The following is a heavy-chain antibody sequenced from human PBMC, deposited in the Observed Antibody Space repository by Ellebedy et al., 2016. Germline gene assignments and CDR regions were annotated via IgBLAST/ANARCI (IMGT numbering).Heavy chain of an antibody. D-gene: IGHD1-1*01. CDR1: GGSITSDY. J-gene: IGHJ4*02. V-gene: IGHV4-59*01. CDR2: VFHTGTT. Sequence: SETLSLTCTVSGGSITSDYWNWIRRPPGKGLEWIGYVFHTGTTNYNPSLRSRVTMSVDTSKSQFSLRLTSVTAADTAVYYCARKETGTMRDNWGQGTLVTVSS. CDR3: ARKETGTMRDN.